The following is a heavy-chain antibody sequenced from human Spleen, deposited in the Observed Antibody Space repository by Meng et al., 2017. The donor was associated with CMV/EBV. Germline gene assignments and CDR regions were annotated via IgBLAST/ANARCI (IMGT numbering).Heavy chain of an antibody. D-gene: IGHD4-17*01. CDR1: GFAFSNYA. CDR3: ARDFRMTTVY. J-gene: IGHJ4*02. CDR2: ISYDGSNK. Sequence: QVQLVESGGGVVQPWGSLRLPCAASGFAFSNYAMHWVRQAPGKGLEWVAVISYDGSNKYYADSVKGRFTISRDNSKNTLYLQMNSLRDEDTAVYYCARDFRMTTVYWGQGTLVTVSS. V-gene: IGHV3-30-3*01.